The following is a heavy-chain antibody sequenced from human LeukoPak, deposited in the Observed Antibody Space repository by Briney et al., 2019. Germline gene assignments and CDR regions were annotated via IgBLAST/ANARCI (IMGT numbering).Heavy chain of an antibody. CDR2: FDPEDGET. CDR3: ATDYDILTGYGY. D-gene: IGHD3-9*01. CDR1: GYTLTELS. J-gene: IGHJ4*02. Sequence: ASVKVSCKVSGYTLTELSMHWVRQAPGKALEWMGGFDPEDGETIYAQKFQGRVTMTEDTSTDTAYMELSSLRSEDTAVYYCATDYDILTGYGYWGQGTLVTVSS. V-gene: IGHV1-24*01.